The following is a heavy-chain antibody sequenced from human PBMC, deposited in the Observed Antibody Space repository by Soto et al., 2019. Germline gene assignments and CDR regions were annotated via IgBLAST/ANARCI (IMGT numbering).Heavy chain of an antibody. D-gene: IGHD6-19*01. J-gene: IGHJ4*02. CDR2: IYYSGST. V-gene: IGHV4-61*01. Sequence: SETLSLTCTVSGGSVSSGSYYWSWIRQPPGKGLEWIGYIYYSGSTNYNPSLKSRVTISVDTSKNQFSLKLSSVAAADTAVYYCARDKAVAGTEFFDYWGQGTLVTVSS. CDR3: ARDKAVAGTEFFDY. CDR1: GGSVSSGSYY.